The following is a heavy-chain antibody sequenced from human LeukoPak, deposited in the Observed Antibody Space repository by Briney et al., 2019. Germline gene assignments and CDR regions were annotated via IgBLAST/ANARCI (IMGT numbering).Heavy chain of an antibody. D-gene: IGHD6-19*01. CDR2: IKQDGSEK. CDR1: GIAFGSCA. V-gene: IGHV3-7*01. CDR3: ARARTSGDEALAGNY. Sequence: GGSLRLSCADSGIAFGSCAMSWVRQAPGQGLEWVANIKQDGSEKSYVDSVKGRFTISRDNAKNSLYLQMNSLRAEDTAVYYCARARTSGDEALAGNYWGQGTLVTVSS. J-gene: IGHJ4*02.